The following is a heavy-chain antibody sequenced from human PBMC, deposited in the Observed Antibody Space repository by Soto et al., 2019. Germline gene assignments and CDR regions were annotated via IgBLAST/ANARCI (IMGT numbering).Heavy chain of an antibody. J-gene: IGHJ5*02. CDR2: ISAYNGNT. V-gene: IGHV1-18*01. D-gene: IGHD3-3*02. CDR3: ASPKLAFWNWFDP. Sequence: ASVKVSCKASGYTFTNYGIGWVRQAPGQGLEWMGWISAYNGNTNYAQKLQGRVTMTTDTSTRTVYMELRSLRSDDTAVYYCASPKLAFWNWFDPWGQGTLVTVSS. CDR1: GYTFTNYG.